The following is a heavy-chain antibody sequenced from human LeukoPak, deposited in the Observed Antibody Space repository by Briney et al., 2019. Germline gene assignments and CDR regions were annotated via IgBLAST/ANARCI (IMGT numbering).Heavy chain of an antibody. CDR2: IWYDGSNK. CDR1: GFTFSTFG. D-gene: IGHD5-24*01. CDR3: ARENRDGYNLAFDY. V-gene: IGHV3-33*01. J-gene: IGHJ4*02. Sequence: PGGSLRLSCAASGFTFSTFGMHGVGKAPGKGLEGGPVIWYDGSNKYYAGSVRGRFTISRDNSKNTLYLQMNSLRAEDTAVYYCARENRDGYNLAFDYWGQGILVTVSS.